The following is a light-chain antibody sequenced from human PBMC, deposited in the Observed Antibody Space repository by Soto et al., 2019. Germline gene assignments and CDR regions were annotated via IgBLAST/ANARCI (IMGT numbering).Light chain of an antibody. V-gene: IGKV3-15*01. Sequence: EVVVTQSPATLSVSLGGRATLFCRASQSVRTNLAWYQQKPGQAPRLLIYAASTRATGIPARFSGSGSGTEFTLTITSLQSEDFAVYCCQQYNNWPPLTFGGGTKVDIK. J-gene: IGKJ4*01. CDR3: QQYNNWPPLT. CDR2: AAS. CDR1: QSVRTN.